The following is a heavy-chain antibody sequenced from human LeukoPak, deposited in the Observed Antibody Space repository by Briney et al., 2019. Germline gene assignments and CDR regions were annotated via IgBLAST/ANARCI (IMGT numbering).Heavy chain of an antibody. J-gene: IGHJ4*02. Sequence: SETLSLTCTVSGGSISSVSSYWGWIRQPPGKGLEWIGSIYYSGSTNYNPSLKSRVTISVDTSKNQFSLKLSSVTAADTAVYYCARGMYYFDYWGQGTLVTVSS. V-gene: IGHV4-39*07. CDR2: IYYSGST. CDR1: GGSISSVSSY. CDR3: ARGMYYFDY.